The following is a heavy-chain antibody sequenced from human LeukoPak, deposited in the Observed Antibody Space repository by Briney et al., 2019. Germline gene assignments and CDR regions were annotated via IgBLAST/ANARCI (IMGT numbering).Heavy chain of an antibody. CDR2: IYHSGST. V-gene: IGHV4-4*02. D-gene: IGHD6-13*01. J-gene: IGHJ4*02. CDR1: GGSISSTNW. CDR3: ARSAVYSSTWYVDY. Sequence: SGTLSLTCAVSGGSISSTNWWSWVRQPPGKGLEWIGEIYHSGSTNYNPSLKSRVIILVDKSKNQFSLKLSSVTAADTAVYYCARSAVYSSTWYVDYWGQGTLVTVSS.